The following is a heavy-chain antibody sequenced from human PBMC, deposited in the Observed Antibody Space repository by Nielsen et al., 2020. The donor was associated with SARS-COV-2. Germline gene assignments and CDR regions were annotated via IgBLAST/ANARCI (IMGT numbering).Heavy chain of an antibody. J-gene: IGHJ1*01. CDR3: ARPLGSTWYAYLHP. CDR2: INPADSET. CDR1: GYSFNNFW. D-gene: IGHD6-13*01. Sequence: GESLKISCKASGYSFNNFWIAWVRQLPGKGLQWMGTINPADSETRYSPSFQGQVSISVDKPPTTAYLHWSSLNASDSAMYYCARPLGSTWYAYLHPWGQGTLVSV. V-gene: IGHV5-51*01.